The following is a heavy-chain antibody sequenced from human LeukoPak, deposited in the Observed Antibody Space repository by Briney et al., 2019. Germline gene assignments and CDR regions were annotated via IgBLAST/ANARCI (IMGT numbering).Heavy chain of an antibody. CDR1: GGTFSSYA. J-gene: IGHJ6*04. CDR3: ARDSYGSGNCMDV. D-gene: IGHD3-10*01. CDR2: IIPIFGTA. V-gene: IGHV1-69*06. Sequence: GASVKVACKASGGTFSSYAISWVRQAPGQGLDWMEGIIPIFGTANYAQKFQGRVTITADKSTSTAYMELSSLRSEDTAVYYCARDSYGSGNCMDVWGKGTTVTVSS.